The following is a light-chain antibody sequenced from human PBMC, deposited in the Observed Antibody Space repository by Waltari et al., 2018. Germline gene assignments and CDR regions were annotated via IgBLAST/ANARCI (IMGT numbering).Light chain of an antibody. CDR3: EQYYHTRQIT. V-gene: IGKV1-NL1*01. Sequence: DIQMTQSPSSLSASVGDRVTITCRASQGISNSLAWYQQKPGKAPKLLLSAASKLESGVPSRFRGSGSGTDYTLTISSLQPDDFATYYCEQYYHTRQITFGPGTKVDFK. CDR2: AAS. CDR1: QGISNS. J-gene: IGKJ3*01.